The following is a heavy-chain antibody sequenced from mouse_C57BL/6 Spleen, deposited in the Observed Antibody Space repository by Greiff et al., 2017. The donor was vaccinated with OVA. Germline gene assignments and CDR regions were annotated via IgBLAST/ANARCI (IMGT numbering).Heavy chain of an antibody. CDR2: IYPGDGDT. CDR1: GYAFSSYW. D-gene: IGHD1-1*01. CDR3: ARRAEGDYYGSSSYFDY. V-gene: IGHV1-80*01. J-gene: IGHJ2*01. Sequence: LVESGAELVKPGASVKISCKASGYAFSSYWMNWVKQRPGKGLEWIGQIYPGDGDTNYNGKFKGKATLTADKSSSTAYMQLSSLTSEDSAVYFCARRAEGDYYGSSSYFDYWGQGTTLTVSS.